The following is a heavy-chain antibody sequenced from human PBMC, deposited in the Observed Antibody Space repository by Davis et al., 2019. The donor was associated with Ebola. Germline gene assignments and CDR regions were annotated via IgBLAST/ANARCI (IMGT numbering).Heavy chain of an antibody. CDR3: ARESFDIVVVPAAISGWFDP. CDR1: GGTFSSYA. CDR2: IIPIFGTA. Sequence: SVKVSCKASGGTFSSYAISWVRQAPGQGLEWMGGIIPIFGTANYAQKFQGRVTITADESTSTAYMELSSLRSDDTAVYYCARESFDIVVVPAAISGWFDPWGQGTLVTVSS. J-gene: IGHJ5*02. D-gene: IGHD2-2*02. V-gene: IGHV1-69*13.